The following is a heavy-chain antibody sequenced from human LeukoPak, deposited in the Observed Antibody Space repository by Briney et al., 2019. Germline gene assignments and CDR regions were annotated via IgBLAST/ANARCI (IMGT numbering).Heavy chain of an antibody. CDR1: GFTFSSYA. CDR3: TTVTDGGSDY. Sequence: GGSLRLSCAASGFTFSSYAMSWVRQAPGKGLEWVGRIKSKINDGTADYAAPVKGRFTISRDDSKNTLSLQMNSLKTEDTAVYYCTTVTDGGSDYWGQGTLVTVSS. CDR2: IKSKINDGTA. V-gene: IGHV3-15*01. J-gene: IGHJ4*02. D-gene: IGHD2-8*01.